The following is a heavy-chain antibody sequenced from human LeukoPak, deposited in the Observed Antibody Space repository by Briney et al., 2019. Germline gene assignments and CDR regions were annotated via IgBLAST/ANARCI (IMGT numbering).Heavy chain of an antibody. D-gene: IGHD6-6*01. Sequence: ASVKVSCKASGCTFTSYDINWVRQATGQGLEWMGWMNPNSGNTGYAQKFQGRVTMTRNTSISTAYMELSSLRSEDTAVYYCARASPLYYYYGMDVWGQGTTVTVSS. V-gene: IGHV1-8*01. CDR3: ARASPLYYYYGMDV. J-gene: IGHJ6*02. CDR2: MNPNSGNT. CDR1: GCTFTSYD.